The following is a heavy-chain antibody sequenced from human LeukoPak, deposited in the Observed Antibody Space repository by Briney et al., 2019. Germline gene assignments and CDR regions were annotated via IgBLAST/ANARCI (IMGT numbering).Heavy chain of an antibody. CDR2: IYYSGST. J-gene: IGHJ5*02. CDR3: ARGLEFYCSSTSCYPWFDP. V-gene: IGHV4-59*11. CDR1: GGPISSHY. Sequence: SETLSLTCTVSGGPISSHYWSRIRQPPGKGLEWIGYIYYSGSTNYNPSLKSRVTISVDTSKNQFSLKLSSVTAADTAVYYCARGLEFYCSSTSCYPWFDPWGQGTLVTVSS. D-gene: IGHD2-2*01.